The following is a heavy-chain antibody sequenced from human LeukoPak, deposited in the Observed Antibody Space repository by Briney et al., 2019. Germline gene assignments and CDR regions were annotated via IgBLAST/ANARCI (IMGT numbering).Heavy chain of an antibody. CDR2: IYYSGST. J-gene: IGHJ4*02. Sequence: SETLSLTCTVSGGSISSHHWSWIRQPPGKGLEWIGYIYYSGSTNYNPSLKSRVTISVDTSKNQFSLKLSSVTAADTAVYYCARAPRVFAIYYYFDYWGQGTLVTVSS. V-gene: IGHV4-59*11. CDR1: GGSISSHH. D-gene: IGHD3-3*02. CDR3: ARAPRVFAIYYYFDY.